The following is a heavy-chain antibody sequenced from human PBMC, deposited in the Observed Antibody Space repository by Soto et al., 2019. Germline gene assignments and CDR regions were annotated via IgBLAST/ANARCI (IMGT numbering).Heavy chain of an antibody. CDR3: ARHALQAAHQHFDY. Sequence: GDSLKLSCEGSGYSFTTYWIGWVRQMPGKGLEWMGIIYPADSDTRYSPSFQGQVTISADKSINPAYLQWSSLKASDTAMYFCARHALQAAHQHFDYWGQGTLVTVSS. CDR2: IYPADSDT. J-gene: IGHJ4*02. CDR1: GYSFTTYW. D-gene: IGHD4-4*01. V-gene: IGHV5-51*01.